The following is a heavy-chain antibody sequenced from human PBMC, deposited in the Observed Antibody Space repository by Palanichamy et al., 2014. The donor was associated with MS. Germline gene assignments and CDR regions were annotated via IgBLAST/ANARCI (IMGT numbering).Heavy chain of an antibody. Sequence: QVQLQESGPGLVKPSETLSLTCAVSGYSISSGYYWGWIRQPPGKGLEWIGSIYHSGSTYYNPSLKSRVTISVDTSKNQFSLKLSSVTAADTAVYYCARASAAAGTNYYYYGMDVWGQGTTVTVSS. CDR3: ARASAAAGTNYYYYGMDV. V-gene: IGHV4-38-2*01. J-gene: IGHJ6*02. CDR2: IYHSGST. CDR1: GYSISSGYY. D-gene: IGHD6-13*01.